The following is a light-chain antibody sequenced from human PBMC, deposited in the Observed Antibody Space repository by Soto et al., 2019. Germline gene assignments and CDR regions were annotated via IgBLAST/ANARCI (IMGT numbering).Light chain of an antibody. CDR3: NSYTGRTTLVI. Sequence: QSALTQPASVSRSPGQSITISCTGTSSDIGAYDYVSWYQQHPGRAPKLMVYDVSHRPSGVSNRFSGSKSGNTASLTISGLQPEDEADYYCNSYTGRTTLVIFGGGTKLTVL. J-gene: IGLJ2*01. CDR2: DVS. CDR1: SSDIGAYDY. V-gene: IGLV2-14*01.